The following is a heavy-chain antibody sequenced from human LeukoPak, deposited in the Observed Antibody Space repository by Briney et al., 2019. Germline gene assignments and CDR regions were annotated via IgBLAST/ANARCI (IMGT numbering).Heavy chain of an antibody. CDR1: GGSISSSSYY. J-gene: IGHJ4*02. V-gene: IGHV4-39*07. Sequence: PSETLSLTCTVSGGSISSSSYYWGWIRQPPGKGLEWIESIYYSGSTYYNPSLKSRVTISVDTSKNQFSLKLSSVTAADTAVYYCARIMYSSSWFNFDYWGQGTLVTVSS. D-gene: IGHD6-13*01. CDR3: ARIMYSSSWFNFDY. CDR2: IYYSGST.